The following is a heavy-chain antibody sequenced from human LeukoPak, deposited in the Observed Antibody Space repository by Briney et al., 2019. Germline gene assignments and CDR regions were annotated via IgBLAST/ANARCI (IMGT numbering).Heavy chain of an antibody. D-gene: IGHD3-10*01. CDR3: AINGVY. CDR2: ISGSGDST. V-gene: IGHV3-23*01. Sequence: GGSLRLSCAASGFTFSSYAMGWVRQAPGKGLEWVSTISGSGDSTYHADSVKGRFTISRDNSKNRLYLQMNSLRAEDTAVYYCAINGVYWGQGTLVTVSS. J-gene: IGHJ4*02. CDR1: GFTFSSYA.